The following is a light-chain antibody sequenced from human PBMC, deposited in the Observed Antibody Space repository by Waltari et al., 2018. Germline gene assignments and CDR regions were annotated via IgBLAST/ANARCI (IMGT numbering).Light chain of an antibody. CDR2: SSS. J-gene: IGKJ4*01. V-gene: IGKV1-39*01. CDR3: QQSYSAPLA. Sequence: DTLMTQSPSSLSASVRDRVTIPFRASQAISTYVNWYQQTPGMAPKLLIFSSSTLHRGVSSRFSGSGSGTEFTLTISNLQPDDFATYYCQQSYSAPLAFGGGTKLDI. CDR1: QAISTY.